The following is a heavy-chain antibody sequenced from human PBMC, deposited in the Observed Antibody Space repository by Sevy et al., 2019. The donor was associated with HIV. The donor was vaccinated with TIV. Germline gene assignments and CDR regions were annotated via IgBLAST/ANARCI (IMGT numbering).Heavy chain of an antibody. CDR2: ITRNSDSV. CDR3: AKDLISVAGFYAFDM. V-gene: IGHV3-9*01. Sequence: GGSLRLSCAASGFNFNEYAMHWVRQAPGKGLEWVSGITRNSDSVVYADSVKGRFTISRDKAKNSLYLQMNSLRPEDTALYYCAKDLISVAGFYAFDMWGQGTMVTVSS. CDR1: GFNFNEYA. D-gene: IGHD6-19*01. J-gene: IGHJ3*02.